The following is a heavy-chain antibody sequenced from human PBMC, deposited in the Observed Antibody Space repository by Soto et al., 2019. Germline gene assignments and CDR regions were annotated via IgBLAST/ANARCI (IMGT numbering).Heavy chain of an antibody. V-gene: IGHV3-23*01. CDR1: GFTFSTYA. J-gene: IGHJ4*02. CDR2: ISDSGDST. D-gene: IGHD3-16*02. CDR3: ARVWGTYRPPWGVDY. Sequence: EVQVLESGGGLVQPGGSLRLSCAASGFTFSTYAMNWVRQAPGKGLEWVSTISDSGDSTYYADSVEGRFTISRDNSRNTLHLQMSSLRAEDSAVYYCARVWGTYRPPWGVDYWGQGTLVTVSS.